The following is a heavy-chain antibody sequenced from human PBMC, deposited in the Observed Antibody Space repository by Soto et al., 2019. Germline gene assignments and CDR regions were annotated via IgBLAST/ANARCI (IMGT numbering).Heavy chain of an antibody. CDR3: ARRGRYPDAFDI. V-gene: IGHV1-3*01. D-gene: IGHD1-1*01. CDR2: INAGNGNT. Sequence: GASVKVSCKASGCTFTSYAMHWVRQAPGQRLEWMGWINAGNGNTKYSQKFQGRVTITRDTSASTAYMELSSLRSEDTAVYYCARRGRYPDAFDIWGQGTMVTVSS. J-gene: IGHJ3*02. CDR1: GCTFTSYA.